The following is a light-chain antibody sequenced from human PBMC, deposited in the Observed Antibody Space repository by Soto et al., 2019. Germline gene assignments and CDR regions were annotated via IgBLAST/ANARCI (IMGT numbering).Light chain of an antibody. V-gene: IGKV3-15*01. Sequence: EIVMTQSPVTLSLSPGDRATLSCRASQSVANNLAWFQQRPGQAPRLLVYGASDTATGIPARFSGSWSGTEFTLDISSLQSEDFAVYYCQQYNDWPRTFGQGTKVEIK. J-gene: IGKJ1*01. CDR1: QSVANN. CDR2: GAS. CDR3: QQYNDWPRT.